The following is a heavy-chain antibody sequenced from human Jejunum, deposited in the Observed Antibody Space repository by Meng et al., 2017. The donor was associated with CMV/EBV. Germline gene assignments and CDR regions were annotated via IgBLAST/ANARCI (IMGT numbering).Heavy chain of an antibody. J-gene: IGHJ5*02. V-gene: IGHV3-72*01. CDR3: SRIAGGNWFDP. CDR2: IRKKDNSHTT. Sequence: AASGLPFSDHHKAWVRQAQGKGLEWVGRIRKKDNSHTTEYAASVRGRFTISRDDSNNSLYLQMNSLKTEDTAVYYCSRIAGGNWFDPWGQGTLVTVSS. CDR1: GLPFSDHH.